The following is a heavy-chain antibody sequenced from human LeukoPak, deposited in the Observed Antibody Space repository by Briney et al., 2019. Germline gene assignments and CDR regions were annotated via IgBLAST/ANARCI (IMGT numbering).Heavy chain of an antibody. V-gene: IGHV3-7*03. J-gene: IGHJ4*02. Sequence: GGSLRLSCAASGFTFSNYWLTWVRQAPGQGLEWVANIKQDGSEKHYVDSVKGRFTISRDNAKNSLYLQMNSPRAEDTAVYYCAKSAGSYTFWDWGQGTLVTVCS. CDR2: IKQDGSEK. D-gene: IGHD2-15*01. CDR3: AKSAGSYTFWD. CDR1: GFTFSNYW.